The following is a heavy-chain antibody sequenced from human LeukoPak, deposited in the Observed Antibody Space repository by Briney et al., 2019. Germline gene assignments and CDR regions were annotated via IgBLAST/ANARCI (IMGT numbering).Heavy chain of an antibody. CDR2: ISGSGGST. Sequence: PGGSLRLSCAASGFTFNNFAMSWVRQAPGKGLEWVSAISGSGGSTYYADSVKGRFTISRDNSKNTLYLQMNSLRAEDTAVYYCARGDIVVVVAATGVDYWGQGTLVTVSS. J-gene: IGHJ4*02. V-gene: IGHV3-23*01. D-gene: IGHD2-15*01. CDR1: GFTFNNFA. CDR3: ARGDIVVVVAATGVDY.